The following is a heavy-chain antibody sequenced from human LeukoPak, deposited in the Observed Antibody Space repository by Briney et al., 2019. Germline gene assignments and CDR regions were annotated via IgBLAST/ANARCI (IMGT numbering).Heavy chain of an antibody. V-gene: IGHV1-18*04. Sequence: ASVKVSCKASGYTFTSYGISWARQAPGQGLXXXXXXXXYNGNTNYAQKLQGRVTMTTDTSTSTAYMELRSLRSDDTAVYYCARNRDIYGSGSYYQNWFDPWGQGTLVTVSS. CDR1: GYTFTSYG. D-gene: IGHD3-10*01. CDR2: XXXYNGNT. CDR3: ARNRDIYGSGSYYQNWFDP. J-gene: IGHJ5*02.